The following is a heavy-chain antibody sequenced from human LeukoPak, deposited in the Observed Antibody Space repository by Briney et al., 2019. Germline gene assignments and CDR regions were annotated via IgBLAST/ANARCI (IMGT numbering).Heavy chain of an antibody. CDR2: ISSSSSYI. J-gene: IGHJ4*02. CDR3: ARDRANYYDSSGYLY. D-gene: IGHD3-22*01. V-gene: IGHV3-21*01. CDR1: GFTFSSYS. Sequence: GGSLRLSCAASGFTFSSYSMNWVRQAPGKGLEWVLSISSSSSYIYYADSVKGRFTISRDNAKNSLYLQMNSLRAEDTAVYYCARDRANYYDSSGYLYWGQGTLVTVSS.